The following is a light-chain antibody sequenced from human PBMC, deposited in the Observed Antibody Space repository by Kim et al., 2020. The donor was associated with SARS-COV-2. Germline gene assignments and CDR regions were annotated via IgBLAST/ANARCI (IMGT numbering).Light chain of an antibody. CDR1: SDDIGYFNL. J-gene: IGLJ1*01. V-gene: IGLV2-23*02. CDR3: CSFAGVVTADV. CDR2: EVN. Sequence: QSALTQPASVSGSPGQSITISCTGTSDDIGYFNLVSWYQQYPDKAPKLIIYEVNKRPSGISNRFSGSKSGSTASLTISGLQAEDEADYYCCSFAGVVTADVFGTGTKVT.